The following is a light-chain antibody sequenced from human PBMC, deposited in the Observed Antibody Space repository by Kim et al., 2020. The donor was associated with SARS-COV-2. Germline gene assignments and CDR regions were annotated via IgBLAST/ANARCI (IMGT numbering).Light chain of an antibody. Sequence: DIVLTQSPGTLSLSPGERATLYCRVSQSLTGDYLAWYQQKSGQAPRLLIYAVTDRATGIPDRFSGSGSGTDFTLTISRLEPEDFAMYYCQQYDKSPTTFGQGTKLELK. J-gene: IGKJ2*01. V-gene: IGKV3-20*01. CDR1: QSLTGDY. CDR3: QQYDKSPTT. CDR2: AVT.